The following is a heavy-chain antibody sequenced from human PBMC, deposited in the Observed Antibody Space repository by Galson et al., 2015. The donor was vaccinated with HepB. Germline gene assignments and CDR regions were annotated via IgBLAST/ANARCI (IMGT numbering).Heavy chain of an antibody. J-gene: IGHJ3*02. CDR1: GYTFTYYG. V-gene: IGHV1-18*01. Sequence: SVKVSCKASGYTFTYYGISWVRQAPGQGLEWMGWISAYNGNTNYAQGFQGRVTMTTDTSTSTAYMELRSLRSDDTAVFYCARVPEYYYGSGSYFNAFDIWGQGTMVTVSS. CDR3: ARVPEYYYGSGSYFNAFDI. D-gene: IGHD3-10*01. CDR2: ISAYNGNT.